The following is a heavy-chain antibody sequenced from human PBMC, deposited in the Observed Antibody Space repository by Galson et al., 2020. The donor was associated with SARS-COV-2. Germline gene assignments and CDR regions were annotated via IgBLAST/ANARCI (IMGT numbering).Heavy chain of an antibody. J-gene: IGHJ6*02. D-gene: IGHD2-15*01. CDR2: IYTSGTT. V-gene: IGHV4-4*08. CDR1: GGSITNYY. Sequence: SETLSLTCTVSGGSITNYYWSWIRQPPGKGLEWIGYIYTSGTTNYNPSLKSRVTISVDTSKNQFSLKLSSVTAADTAVYYCAKTVGFCGGASCSSPPPFYLYGLGVWGQGTTVTVS. CDR3: AKTVGFCGGASCSSPPPFYLYGLGV.